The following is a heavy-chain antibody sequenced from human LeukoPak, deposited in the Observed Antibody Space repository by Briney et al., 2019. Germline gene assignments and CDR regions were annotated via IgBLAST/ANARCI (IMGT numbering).Heavy chain of an antibody. J-gene: IGHJ4*02. V-gene: IGHV4-59*12. CDR3: ASINYYGSGSYLYSDY. Sequence: SETLSLTCTVSGGSISSYYWSWIRQPPGKGLEWIGYIYYSGSTNYNPSLKSRVTISVDTSKNQFSLKLSSVTAADTAVYYCASINYYGSGSYLYSDYWGQGTLVTVSS. CDR1: GGSISSYY. D-gene: IGHD3-10*01. CDR2: IYYSGST.